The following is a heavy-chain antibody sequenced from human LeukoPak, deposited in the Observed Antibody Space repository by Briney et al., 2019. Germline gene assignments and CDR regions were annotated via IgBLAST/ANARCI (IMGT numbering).Heavy chain of an antibody. D-gene: IGHD3-10*01. CDR3: ARRERFGELLVPPDL. CDR1: GGSISSGDYY. V-gene: IGHV4-30-4*01. Sequence: PSETLSLTCTVSGGSISSGDYYWSWIRQPPGKGLEWIGYIYYSGSTYYNPSLKSRVTISVDTSKNQFSLKLSSVTAADTAVYYCARRERFGELLVPPDLWGRGTLVTVSS. J-gene: IGHJ2*01. CDR2: IYYSGST.